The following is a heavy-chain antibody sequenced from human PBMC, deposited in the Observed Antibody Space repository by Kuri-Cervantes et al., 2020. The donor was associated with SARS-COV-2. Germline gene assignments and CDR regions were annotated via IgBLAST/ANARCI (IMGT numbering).Heavy chain of an antibody. CDR2: VYSSGNP. D-gene: IGHD3-16*02. CDR3: ARVTSYDYVWGSYRSGYYFDY. J-gene: IGHJ4*02. CDR1: GGSINFYY. Sequence: SETLSLTCAVSGGSINFYYWNWIRQPPGKGLEWIGYVYSSGNPSYNPSLKSRVTISVDTSREQFSLKVNSVTAADTAVYYCARVTSYDYVWGSYRSGYYFDYWAQGTLVTVSS. V-gene: IGHV4-59*01.